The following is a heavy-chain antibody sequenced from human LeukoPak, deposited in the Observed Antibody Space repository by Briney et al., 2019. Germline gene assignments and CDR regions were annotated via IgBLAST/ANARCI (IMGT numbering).Heavy chain of an antibody. V-gene: IGHV1-69*05. CDR2: IIPIFGTA. CDR1: GGTFSTYT. D-gene: IGHD2-2*01. Sequence: SVKVSCKASGGTFSTYTINWVRQAPGQGLEWMGGIIPIFGTANYAQKLQGRVTMTTDTSTNTAYMELRSLRSDDTAVYYCARDRVDCSSISCLENFDYWGQGTLVTVSS. CDR3: ARDRVDCSSISCLENFDY. J-gene: IGHJ4*02.